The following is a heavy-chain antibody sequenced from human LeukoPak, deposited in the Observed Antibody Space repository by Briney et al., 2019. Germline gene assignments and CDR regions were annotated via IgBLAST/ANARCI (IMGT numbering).Heavy chain of an antibody. Sequence: PGGSLRLSCAASGFTFSDHYMDWVRQAPGKGLEWVGRTRNKANSYITEYVASVKGRFTISRDDSKNSLYLQMNSLKTEDTAVYYCARDSYYGSGSYDYWGQGTLVTVSS. J-gene: IGHJ4*02. V-gene: IGHV3-72*01. CDR1: GFTFSDHY. CDR3: ARDSYYGSGSYDY. CDR2: TRNKANSYIT. D-gene: IGHD3-10*01.